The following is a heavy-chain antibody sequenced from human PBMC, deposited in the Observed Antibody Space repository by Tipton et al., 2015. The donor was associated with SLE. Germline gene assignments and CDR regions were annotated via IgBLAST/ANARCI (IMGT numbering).Heavy chain of an antibody. CDR3: ARDVQGGFDI. D-gene: IGHD2-15*01. V-gene: IGHV3-48*03. CDR1: GFTFSSYA. CDR2: ISSSGSTI. Sequence: SLRLSCSASGFTFSSYAMHWVRQAPGKGLEWVSYISSSGSTIYYADSVKGRFTISRDNAKNSLYLQMNSLRAEDTAVYYCARDVQGGFDIWGQGTMVTVSS. J-gene: IGHJ3*02.